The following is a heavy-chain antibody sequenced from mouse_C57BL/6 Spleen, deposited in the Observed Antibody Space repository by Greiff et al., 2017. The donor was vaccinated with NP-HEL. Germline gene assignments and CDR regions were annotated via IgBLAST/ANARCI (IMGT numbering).Heavy chain of an antibody. V-gene: IGHV1-4*01. CDR2: INPSSGYT. D-gene: IGHD1-1*01. CDR3: ALITTVVADWYFDV. CDR1: GYTFTSYT. Sequence: QVQLQQSGAELARPGASVKMSCKASGYTFTSYTMHWVNQRPGQGLEWIGYINPSSGYTKYNQKFKDKATLTADKSSSTAYMQLSSLTSEDSAVYYCALITTVVADWYFDVWGTGTTVTVSS. J-gene: IGHJ1*03.